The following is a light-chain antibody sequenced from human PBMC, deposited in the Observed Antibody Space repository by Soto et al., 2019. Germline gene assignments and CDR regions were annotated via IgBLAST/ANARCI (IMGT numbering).Light chain of an antibody. CDR1: SSNVGSNT. CDR3: AAWDDGLNGHV. CDR2: TNN. Sequence: QSVLTQPPSASGTPGQRVTISCSGSSSNVGSNTVSWFQQLPGTAPKPLIYTNNQRPSGVPDRFSGSKSGTSASLAISGLQSEDEADYYCAAWDDGLNGHVFGTGTKLTVL. V-gene: IGLV1-44*01. J-gene: IGLJ1*01.